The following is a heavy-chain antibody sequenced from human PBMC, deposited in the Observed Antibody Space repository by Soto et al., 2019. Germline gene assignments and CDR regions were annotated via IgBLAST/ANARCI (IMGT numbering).Heavy chain of an antibody. CDR2: IYCSGSA. CDR3: ARSCPDYHDSSGNFCYYYDMDV. D-gene: IGHD3-22*01. Sequence: SETLSFTCTVSVGSINNYDWSWIRQPPGKGLEWIGYIYCSGSAEYNPSLRSRVTISVDTSKNQFSLKLSSVTAADKAVYYCARSCPDYHDSSGNFCYYYDMDVLGQGTAVT. J-gene: IGHJ6*02. V-gene: IGHV4-59*13. CDR1: VGSINNYD.